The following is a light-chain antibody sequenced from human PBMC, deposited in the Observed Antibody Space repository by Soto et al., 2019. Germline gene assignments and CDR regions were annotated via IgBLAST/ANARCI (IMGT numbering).Light chain of an antibody. V-gene: IGKV1-5*03. CDR3: QQYNTYSRT. CDR1: QSISTY. CDR2: KAS. Sequence: DIQMTQYPSTLSASVGDRAAITCRASQSISTYLAWYQQKPGKAPKLLIYKASSLESGVPSRFSGSGSGAEFTLTISSLQPDDFATYYCQQYNTYSRTFGPGTKVDIK. J-gene: IGKJ1*01.